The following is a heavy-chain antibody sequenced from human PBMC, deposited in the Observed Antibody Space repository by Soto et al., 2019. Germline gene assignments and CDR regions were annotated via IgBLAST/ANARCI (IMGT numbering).Heavy chain of an antibody. D-gene: IGHD5-12*01. Sequence: GGSLRLSCAASGFTFSSYAMHWVRQAPGKGLEWVAVISYDGSNKYYADSVKGRFTISRDNSKNTLYLQMNSLRAEDTAVYYCARVDRRDGYNEFDSRGQRTLVTVSS. CDR3: ARVDRRDGYNEFDS. V-gene: IGHV3-30-3*01. CDR1: GFTFSSYA. CDR2: ISYDGSNK. J-gene: IGHJ4*02.